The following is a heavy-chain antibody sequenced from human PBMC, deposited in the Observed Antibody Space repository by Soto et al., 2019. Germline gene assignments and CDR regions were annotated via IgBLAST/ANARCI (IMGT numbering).Heavy chain of an antibody. CDR2: ISGSGGST. J-gene: IGHJ3*02. CDR1: GFTFSSYA. Sequence: EVQLLESGGGLVQPGGSLRLSCAASGFTFSSYAMSWHRQDPGKGLEWVSAISGSGGSTYYADSVKGRFTISRDNSKNTLYLQMNSLRAEDTAVYYCAKMGISTPYAFDIWGQGTMVTVSS. V-gene: IGHV3-23*01. CDR3: AKMGISTPYAFDI. D-gene: IGHD1-20*01.